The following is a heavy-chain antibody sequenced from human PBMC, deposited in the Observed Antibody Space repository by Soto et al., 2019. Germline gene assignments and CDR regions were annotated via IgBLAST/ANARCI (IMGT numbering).Heavy chain of an antibody. Sequence: PSETLSLTCSVSGGSISASYWSWIRQPPGKGLEWIGYIYYTGSTSYNPSLKSRVTISRDTSKNQFSLKLSSVTAADTAVYYCARGEVVAVSLVDYYYYGMDVWGQGTTVTVSS. J-gene: IGHJ6*02. CDR3: ARGEVVAVSLVDYYYYGMDV. CDR1: GGSISASY. CDR2: IYYTGST. V-gene: IGHV4-59*12. D-gene: IGHD2-15*01.